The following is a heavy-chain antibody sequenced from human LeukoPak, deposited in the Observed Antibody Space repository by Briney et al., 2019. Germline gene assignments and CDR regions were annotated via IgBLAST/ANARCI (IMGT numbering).Heavy chain of an antibody. CDR3: ARGRGGPNWGYYFDS. V-gene: IGHV3-48*04. D-gene: IGHD7-27*01. CDR2: ITSGSTIM. Sequence: PGGSLRLSCAASGSTFGLYSMNWVRQAPGKGLEWVAYITSGSTIMNYTDSVKGRFTISRDNAKNSLYLQMNSLRAEDTAVYYCARGRGGPNWGYYFDSWGQGTLVTVSS. CDR1: GSTFGLYS. J-gene: IGHJ4*02.